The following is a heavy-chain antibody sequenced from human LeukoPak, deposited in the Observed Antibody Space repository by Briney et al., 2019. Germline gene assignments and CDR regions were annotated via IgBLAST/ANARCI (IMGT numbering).Heavy chain of an antibody. J-gene: IGHJ6*02. D-gene: IGHD1-26*01. CDR1: GFTLGAFA. CDR2: IDKDGRST. Sequence: GGSLRLSCAASGFTLGAFAMHWVRQAPGKGLEWVSLIDKDGRSTYYADSVKGRFTISRDDSKNSLYLQMNSLRTEDTALYYCATWAFYHSLDVWGQGTTVTVSS. V-gene: IGHV3-43*02. CDR3: ATWAFYHSLDV.